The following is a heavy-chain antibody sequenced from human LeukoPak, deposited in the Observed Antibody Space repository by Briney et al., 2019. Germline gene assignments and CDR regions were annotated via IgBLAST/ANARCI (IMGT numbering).Heavy chain of an antibody. Sequence: PSETLSLTCAVYGGSFSGYYWSWIRQPPGEGLEWIGEINHSGSTNYNPSLKSRVTISVDTSKNQFSLKLSSVTAADTAVYYCARVAGIAAAGTDYFDYWGQGTLVTVFS. J-gene: IGHJ4*02. CDR1: GGSFSGYY. D-gene: IGHD6-13*01. CDR3: ARVAGIAAAGTDYFDY. CDR2: INHSGST. V-gene: IGHV4-34*01.